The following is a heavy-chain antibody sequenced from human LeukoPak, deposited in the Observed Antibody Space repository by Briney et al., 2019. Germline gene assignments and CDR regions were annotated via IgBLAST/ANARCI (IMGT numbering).Heavy chain of an antibody. CDR1: GFTFSTYW. CDR2: IHSDARST. Sequence: GGSPRLSCAASGFTFSTYWMHWVRQAPGKGLVWVSRIHSDARSTSYADSVNGRFTISRDNAKNTLYLQMNSLRAEDTAVYYCARDRPGNTAIDYWGQGTLVTVSS. V-gene: IGHV3-74*01. D-gene: IGHD5-18*01. J-gene: IGHJ4*02. CDR3: ARDRPGNTAIDY.